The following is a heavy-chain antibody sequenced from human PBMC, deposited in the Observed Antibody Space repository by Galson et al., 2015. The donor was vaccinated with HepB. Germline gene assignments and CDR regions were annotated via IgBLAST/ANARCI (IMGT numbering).Heavy chain of an antibody. D-gene: IGHD3-3*01. V-gene: IGHV3-21*01. CDR2: ISISSSYI. Sequence: SLRLSCAASGFTFSSYSMNWVRQAPGKGLEWVSSISISSSYIYYANTVKGRFTISRDNAKNSLYLQMNSLRAEDKAVYYCARVLGQSEGRMDVWGQGTTVTVSS. CDR3: ARVLGQSEGRMDV. J-gene: IGHJ6*02. CDR1: GFTFSSYS.